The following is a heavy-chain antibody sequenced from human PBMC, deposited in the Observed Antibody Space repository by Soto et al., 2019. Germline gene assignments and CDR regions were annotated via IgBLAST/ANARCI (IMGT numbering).Heavy chain of an antibody. CDR3: ARLTGNSWLDS. CDR1: GDSVSSNDAT. Sequence: QVQLQQSGPGLVKPSQTISLTCDISGDSVSSNDATWDWIRQSPSSGLEWLGRTYYRSRWHTVFAISAKSRIRIPPDSPHIQVSLHPHPVPPAGSAVYYCARLTGNSWLDSWRQGTQVTVPS. V-gene: IGHV6-1*01. D-gene: IGHD4-4*01. CDR2: TYYRSRWHT. J-gene: IGHJ5*01.